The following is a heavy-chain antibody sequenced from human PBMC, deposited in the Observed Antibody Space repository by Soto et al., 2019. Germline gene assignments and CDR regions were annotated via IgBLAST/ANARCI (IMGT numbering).Heavy chain of an antibody. D-gene: IGHD6-13*01. CDR2: ISSSSSTI. V-gene: IGHV3-48*01. Sequence: GGSLRLSCAASGFTFSSYSMNWVRQAPGKGLEWVSYISSSSSTIYYADSVKGRFTISRDNAKNSLYLQMNSLRAEDTAVYYCARVGAAAGDAIDFDYWGQGTLVTVSS. CDR3: ARVGAAAGDAIDFDY. J-gene: IGHJ4*02. CDR1: GFTFSSYS.